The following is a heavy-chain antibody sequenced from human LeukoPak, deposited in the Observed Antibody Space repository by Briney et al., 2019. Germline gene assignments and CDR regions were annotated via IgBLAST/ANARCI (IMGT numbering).Heavy chain of an antibody. CDR1: GDSITSGDYY. CDR3: VRHSRVVAFDY. Sequence: PSETLSLTCTVSGDSITSGDYYWSWIRQTPGTGLEWIGFIYYTGGTYYNPSLKSRVTMSVDTYKNQFSLILISVTAADTAVYYCVRHSRVVAFDYWGQGNLVTVSS. CDR2: IYYTGGT. V-gene: IGHV4-30-4*01. D-gene: IGHD2-15*01. J-gene: IGHJ4*02.